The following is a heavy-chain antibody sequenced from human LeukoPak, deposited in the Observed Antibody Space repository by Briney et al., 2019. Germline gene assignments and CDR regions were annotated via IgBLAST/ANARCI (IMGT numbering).Heavy chain of an antibody. Sequence: GGSLRLSCAASGFTVSSSYMGWVRQPPGKGLEWVSIIYSDGNTFYTDSVKGRFTISRDSSKNTLYLQMDSLRAEDTAVYYCAHPQKLGGFDNWGQGTLVTVSS. D-gene: IGHD7-27*01. V-gene: IGHV3-53*01. J-gene: IGHJ4*02. CDR2: IYSDGNT. CDR1: GFTVSSSY. CDR3: AHPQKLGGFDN.